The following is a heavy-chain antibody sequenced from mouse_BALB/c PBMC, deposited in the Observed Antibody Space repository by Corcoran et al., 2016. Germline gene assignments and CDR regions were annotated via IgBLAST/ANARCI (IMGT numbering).Heavy chain of an antibody. CDR1: GYTFSSYW. CDR3: ARQGGTY. J-gene: IGHJ3*01. V-gene: IGHV1-9*01. Sequence: QVQLQQSGAELMKPGASVKISCKATGYTFSSYWIEWIKQRPGHGLEWIGEILPGSGSTNYNETFKGKATFTADTSSNTAYMQLSSLTSEDSAVYYCARQGGTYWGQGTLVTVSA. CDR2: ILPGSGST.